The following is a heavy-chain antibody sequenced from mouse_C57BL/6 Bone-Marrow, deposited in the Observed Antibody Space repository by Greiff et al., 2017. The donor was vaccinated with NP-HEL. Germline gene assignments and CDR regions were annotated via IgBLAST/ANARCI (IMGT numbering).Heavy chain of an antibody. V-gene: IGHV14-4*01. J-gene: IGHJ4*01. D-gene: IGHD1-1*01. CDR1: GFNIKDDY. Sequence: VQLQQSGAELVRPGASVKLSCTVSGFNIKDDYMHWVQQRPEQGLEWIGWIDPENGATEYASKFQGKATITADTSSNTAYLQLSSLTSEDTAVYYCTTGGSSPYAMDYWGQGTSVTVSS. CDR3: TTGGSSPYAMDY. CDR2: IDPENGAT.